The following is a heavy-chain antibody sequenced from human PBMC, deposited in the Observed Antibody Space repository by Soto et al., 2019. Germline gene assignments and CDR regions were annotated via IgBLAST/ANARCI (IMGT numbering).Heavy chain of an antibody. V-gene: IGHV3-48*01. CDR2: ISSSSTTT. CDR3: AIPKASSGWYYFDY. CDR1: GFTFSGYS. J-gene: IGHJ4*02. D-gene: IGHD6-19*01. Sequence: SLRLSCGASGFTFSGYSLNWVRQSPGKGLHWVAYISSSSTTTYYADSVKGRFTISRDNAKNALFLQMDSLRADDTAVYYCAIPKASSGWYYFDYWGQGTLVTVSS.